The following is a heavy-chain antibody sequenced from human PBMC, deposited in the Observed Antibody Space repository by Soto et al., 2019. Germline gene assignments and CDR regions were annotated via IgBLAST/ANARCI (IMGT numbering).Heavy chain of an antibody. CDR1: GGSISSYH. J-gene: IGHJ5*02. CDR2: IYYSGST. CDR3: ARAFSGGDWFDP. D-gene: IGHD3-16*01. V-gene: IGHV4-59*01. Sequence: SETLSLTCTVSGGSISSYHWSWIRQSPGKGLEWIGYIYYSGSTNYNPSLKSRVTLPVETSKNQFSLKLTSVTAADTAVYYCARAFSGGDWFDPWGQGTLVTVSS.